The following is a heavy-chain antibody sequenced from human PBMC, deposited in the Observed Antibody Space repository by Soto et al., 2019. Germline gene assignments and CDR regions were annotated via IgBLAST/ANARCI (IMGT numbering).Heavy chain of an antibody. CDR3: ARDTPRTYYDFWSGYPDYYYYYGMDV. J-gene: IGHJ6*02. CDR1: GFTFSSYA. V-gene: IGHV3-30-3*01. CDR2: ISYDGSNK. D-gene: IGHD3-3*01. Sequence: GGSLRLSCAASGFTFSSYAMHWVRQAPGKGLEWVAVISYDGSNKYYADSVKGRFTISRDNPKNTLYLQMNSLRAEDTAVYYCARDTPRTYYDFWSGYPDYYYYYGMDVWGQGTTVTVSS.